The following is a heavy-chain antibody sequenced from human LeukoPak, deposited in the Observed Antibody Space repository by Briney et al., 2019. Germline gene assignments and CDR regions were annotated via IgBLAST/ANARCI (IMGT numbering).Heavy chain of an antibody. D-gene: IGHD5-12*01. Sequence: PGRSLRLSCAASGFTFDDYAMHWVRQAPGKGLEWVSGISWNSGSIGYADSVKGRFTISRDNAKNSLYLQMNSLRAEDTALYYCARDSAGGLRFTDYWGQGTLVTVSS. CDR3: ARDSAGGLRFTDY. CDR1: GFTFDDYA. V-gene: IGHV3-9*01. J-gene: IGHJ4*02. CDR2: ISWNSGSI.